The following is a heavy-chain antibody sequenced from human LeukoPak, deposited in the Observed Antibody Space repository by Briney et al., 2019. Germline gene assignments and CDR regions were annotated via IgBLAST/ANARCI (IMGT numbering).Heavy chain of an antibody. J-gene: IGHJ4*02. CDR3: ARGGWYVISYYFDY. CDR1: GFTFSGYA. CDR2: ISYDGSNK. Sequence: GGSLRLSCAASGFTFSGYAMHWVRQAPGKGLEWVAVISYDGSNKYYADSVKGRFTISRDNSKNTLYVQMNSLRAEDTAVYYCARGGWYVISYYFDYWGQGTLVAVSS. D-gene: IGHD6-19*01. V-gene: IGHV3-30*04.